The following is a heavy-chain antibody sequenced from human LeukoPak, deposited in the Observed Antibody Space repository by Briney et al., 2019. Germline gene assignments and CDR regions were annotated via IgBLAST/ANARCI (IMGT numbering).Heavy chain of an antibody. CDR2: IYHSGST. V-gene: IGHV4-4*02. CDR3: ARDLGSGWYPAKNAFDI. J-gene: IGHJ3*02. Sequence: SGTLSLTCAVSGGSISSSNRWSWVRQPPGKGLEWIGEIYHSGSTNYNPSLKSRVTISVDKSKNQFSLKLSYVTAADTAVYYCARDLGSGWYPAKNAFDIWGQGRMVTVSS. CDR1: GGSISSSNR. D-gene: IGHD6-19*01.